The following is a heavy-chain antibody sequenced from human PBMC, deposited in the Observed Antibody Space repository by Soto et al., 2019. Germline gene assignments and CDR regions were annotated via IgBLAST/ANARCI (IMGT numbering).Heavy chain of an antibody. Sequence: GASVKVSCKASGYTFTSYGISWVRQAPGQGLEWMGWISAYNGNTNYAQKLQGRVTMTTDTSTSTAYMELRSLRSDDTAVYYCAEPPPPYYYDSSGYYYLGYWGQGTLVTVSS. J-gene: IGHJ4*02. CDR1: GYTFTSYG. CDR2: ISAYNGNT. D-gene: IGHD3-22*01. CDR3: AEPPPPYYYDSSGYYYLGY. V-gene: IGHV1-18*01.